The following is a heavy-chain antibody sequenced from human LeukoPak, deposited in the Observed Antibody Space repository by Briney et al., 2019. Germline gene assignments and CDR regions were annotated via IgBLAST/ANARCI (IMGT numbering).Heavy chain of an antibody. Sequence: GESLKISCKGLGYRFTMYWIGWVRQMPGKGLEWMAIIYPGDSDTRYSPSFQGQVTISADKSASTAYLQWNSLKASDTAMYYCARHMGSYYYGMDVWGPGTTVTVSS. J-gene: IGHJ6*01. CDR3: ARHMGSYYYGMDV. CDR2: IYPGDSDT. CDR1: GYRFTMYW. D-gene: IGHD3-10*01. V-gene: IGHV5-51*01.